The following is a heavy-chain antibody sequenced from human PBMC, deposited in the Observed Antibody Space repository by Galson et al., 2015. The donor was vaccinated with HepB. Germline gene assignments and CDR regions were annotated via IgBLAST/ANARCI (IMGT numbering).Heavy chain of an antibody. CDR2: TYFMSKWHN. CDR3: ARAPNFKSGWPNCYSYYYGMDV. V-gene: IGHV6-1*01. CDR1: GDSVSSNSAS. D-gene: IGHD6-19*01. J-gene: IGHJ6*02. Sequence: CAISGDSVSSNSASWNWVRQSPSRGLEWLGRTYFMSKWHNDYAVSVKTRITIIEDTSKNQFSLQLSSVTPDDTAVYYCARAPNFKSGWPNCYSYYYGMDVWGQGTTVTVSS.